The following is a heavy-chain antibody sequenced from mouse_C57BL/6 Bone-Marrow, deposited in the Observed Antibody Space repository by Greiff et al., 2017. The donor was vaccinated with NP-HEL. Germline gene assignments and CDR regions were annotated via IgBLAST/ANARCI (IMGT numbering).Heavy chain of an antibody. V-gene: IGHV1-81*01. CDR2: IYPRSGNT. CDR3: ARFYYCGSSSAWFAY. Sequence: VKLMESGAELARPGASVKLSCKASGYTFTSYGISWVKQRTGQGLEWIGEIYPRSGNTYYNEKFKGKATLTADKSSSTAYMELRSLTSEDSAVYFCARFYYCGSSSAWFAYWGQGTLVTVSA. J-gene: IGHJ3*01. D-gene: IGHD1-1*01. CDR1: GYTFTSYG.